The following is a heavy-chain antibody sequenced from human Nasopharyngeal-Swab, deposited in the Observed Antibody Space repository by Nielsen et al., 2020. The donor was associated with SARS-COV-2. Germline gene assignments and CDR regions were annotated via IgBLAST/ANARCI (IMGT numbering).Heavy chain of an antibody. J-gene: IGHJ3*02. CDR2: IHYTGSD. CDR1: GGSIRSAGYF. Sequence: SETLSLTCTVSGGSIRSAGYFWSWIRQHPGKGLEWIGYIHYTGSDYYNPSLETRVTISVGTSKNQFSLELSSVTAADTAVYYCAREVIAEPDSDGFDIWGQGTMVTVSS. V-gene: IGHV4-31*03. CDR3: AREVIAEPDSDGFDI. D-gene: IGHD1-14*01.